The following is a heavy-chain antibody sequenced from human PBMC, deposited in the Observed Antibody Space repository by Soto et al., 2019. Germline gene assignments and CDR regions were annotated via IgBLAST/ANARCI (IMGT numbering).Heavy chain of an antibody. CDR1: GFTFSSYG. CDR2: ISYDGSNK. J-gene: IGHJ4*02. V-gene: IGHV3-30*18. Sequence: PGGSLRLSCAASGFTFSSYGMHWVRQAPGKGLEWVAVISYDGSNKYYADSVKGRFTISRDNSKNTLYLQMNSLRAEDTAVYYCAKGDHDTLRFLSDWGQGTLVTVSS. D-gene: IGHD3-3*01. CDR3: AKGDHDTLRFLSD.